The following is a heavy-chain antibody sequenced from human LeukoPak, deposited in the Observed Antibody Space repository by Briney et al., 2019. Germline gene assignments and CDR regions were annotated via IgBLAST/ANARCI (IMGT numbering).Heavy chain of an antibody. Sequence: ASVKVSFKASGYTFTSYGISWVRQAPGQGLEWMGWISAYNGNTNYAQKLQGRVTMTTDTSTSTAYMELSRLRSDDTAVYYCARDKDSVAAAGTGLLGSDYWGQGTLVTVSS. J-gene: IGHJ4*02. V-gene: IGHV1-18*01. D-gene: IGHD6-13*01. CDR2: ISAYNGNT. CDR1: GYTFTSYG. CDR3: ARDKDSVAAAGTGLLGSDY.